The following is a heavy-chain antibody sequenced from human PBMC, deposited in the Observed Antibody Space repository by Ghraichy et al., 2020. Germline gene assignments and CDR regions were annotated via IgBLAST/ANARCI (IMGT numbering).Heavy chain of an antibody. D-gene: IGHD5-18*01. CDR2: IYWDDDK. V-gene: IGHV2-5*02. Sequence: SGPTLVKPTQTLTLTCTFSGFSLSTSGVGVGWIRQPPGKALEWLALIYWDDDKRYSPSLKSRLTITKDTSKNQVVLTMTNMDPVDTATYYCAHFAEETWIQLWYRGSFDYWGQGTLVTVSS. J-gene: IGHJ4*02. CDR3: AHFAEETWIQLWYRGSFDY. CDR1: GFSLSTSGVG.